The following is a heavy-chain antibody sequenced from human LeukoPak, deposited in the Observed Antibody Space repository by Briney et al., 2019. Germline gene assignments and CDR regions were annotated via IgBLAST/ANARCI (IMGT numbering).Heavy chain of an antibody. D-gene: IGHD3-16*01. Sequence: SETLSLTCAVYGGSFSGYYWSWIRQPPGKGLEWIGEINHSGSTNYNPSLKSRVTISINTSKNQFSLKLSSVTAADTAVYYCARGNAYYYSYYYYYYMDVWGKGTTDTVSS. CDR3: ARGNAYYYSYYYYYYMDV. CDR2: INHSGST. CDR1: GGSFSGYY. J-gene: IGHJ6*03. V-gene: IGHV4-34*01.